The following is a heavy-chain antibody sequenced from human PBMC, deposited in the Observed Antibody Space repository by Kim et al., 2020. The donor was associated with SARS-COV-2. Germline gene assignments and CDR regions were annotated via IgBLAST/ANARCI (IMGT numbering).Heavy chain of an antibody. CDR3: AKDLRLLWFGELLDTLYYYGMDV. V-gene: IGHV3-23*01. J-gene: IGHJ6*02. Sequence: GWSLRLSCAASGFTFSSYAMSWVRQAPGKGLEWVSAISGSGGSTYYADTVKGRFTISRDNSKNTLYLQMNSLRAEDTAVYYCAKDLRLLWFGELLDTLYYYGMDVWGQGTTVTVSS. CDR2: ISGSGGST. D-gene: IGHD3-10*01. CDR1: GFTFSSYA.